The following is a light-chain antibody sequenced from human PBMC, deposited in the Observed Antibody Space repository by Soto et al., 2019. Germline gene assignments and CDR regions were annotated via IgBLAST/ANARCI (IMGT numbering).Light chain of an antibody. J-gene: IGKJ5*01. V-gene: IGKV3-15*01. CDR2: GAS. CDR1: QNIHNH. Sequence: DKFMSQSPATLSGSRLGVGAVCFMASQNIHNHMSWFLQKPGQSPRLLIYGASTRATGIPARFSGSGSGTEFTLTISSLQSEDFAVYYCQQYNNWPPITFGQGTRLEIK. CDR3: QQYNNWPPIT.